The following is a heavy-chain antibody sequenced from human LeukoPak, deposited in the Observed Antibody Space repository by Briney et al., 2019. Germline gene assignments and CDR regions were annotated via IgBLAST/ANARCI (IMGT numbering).Heavy chain of an antibody. J-gene: IGHJ5*02. Sequence: GGSLRLSCAASGFTFSSYTINWVRQAPGKGLEWVSSITTTSRNIYYADSVKGLFTISRDNAKNSLYLQMDSLRAEDTAVYCCARDHYGDYWFDHWGQGTLVTVSS. CDR2: ITTTSRNI. V-gene: IGHV3-21*01. CDR3: ARDHYGDYWFDH. CDR1: GFTFSSYT. D-gene: IGHD4-17*01.